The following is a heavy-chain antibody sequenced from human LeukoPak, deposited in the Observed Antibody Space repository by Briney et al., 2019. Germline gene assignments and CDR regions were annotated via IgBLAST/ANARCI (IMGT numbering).Heavy chain of an antibody. Sequence: GGSLRLSCAASGFTFSNYAMSWVRQVPGKGLEWVSTIIGSGGSAYYADSVNGRFTISRDNSKNTVYLQMNSLGAEDTAVYYCARDQRGCLYYMDVWGKGTTVTISS. CDR3: ARDQRGCLYYMDV. J-gene: IGHJ6*03. D-gene: IGHD3-16*01. CDR1: GFTFSNYA. V-gene: IGHV3-23*01. CDR2: IIGSGGSA.